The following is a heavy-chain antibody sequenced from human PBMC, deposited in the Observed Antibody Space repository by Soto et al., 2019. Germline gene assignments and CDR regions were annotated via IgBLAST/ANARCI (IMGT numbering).Heavy chain of an antibody. Sequence: EVQLLESGGGLAQRGGSLRLSCAASGFTFSNYAMSWVRQAPGKGLEWVSSISGSGGTTYYADSVRGRFSISRDNSKNTVYLQMDSLGAADTATYYCSKVAGSTSLFDFWGQGTLVTVSS. D-gene: IGHD2-2*01. CDR2: ISGSGGTT. J-gene: IGHJ4*02. V-gene: IGHV3-23*01. CDR3: SKVAGSTSLFDF. CDR1: GFTFSNYA.